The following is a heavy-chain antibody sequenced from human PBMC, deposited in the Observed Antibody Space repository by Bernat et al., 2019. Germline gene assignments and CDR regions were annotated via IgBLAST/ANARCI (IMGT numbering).Heavy chain of an antibody. Sequence: VQLVESGGGLVQPGGSLRLSCAASGFTFSSYCMRWVRQAPGKGLEWVANIKYDGSEKYYVDSVKGRFTISRDNAKNTLYLQMNSLRAEDTAVYYCARDHVEMGTCYAFDIWGQGTMVTVSS. CDR3: ARDHVEMGTCYAFDI. J-gene: IGHJ3*02. CDR1: GFTFSSYC. CDR2: IKYDGSEK. D-gene: IGHD5-24*01. V-gene: IGHV3-7*01.